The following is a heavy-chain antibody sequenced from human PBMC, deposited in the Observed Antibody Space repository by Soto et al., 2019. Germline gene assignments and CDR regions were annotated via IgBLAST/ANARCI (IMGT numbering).Heavy chain of an antibody. D-gene: IGHD4-17*01. CDR3: ARALQPTTVVTSYFDY. Sequence: QVQLQETGPGLVKPSQTLSLTCTVSGGSISSGGYYWSWIRQHPGKGLEWIGYIYYSGSTYYNPSLKSRVTISVDTSKNQFSLKLSSVTAADTAVYYCARALQPTTVVTSYFDYWGQGTLVTVSS. V-gene: IGHV4-31*03. J-gene: IGHJ4*02. CDR2: IYYSGST. CDR1: GGSISSGGYY.